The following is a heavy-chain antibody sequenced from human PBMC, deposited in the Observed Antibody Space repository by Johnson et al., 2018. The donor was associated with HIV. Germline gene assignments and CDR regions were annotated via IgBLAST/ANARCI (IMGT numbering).Heavy chain of an antibody. J-gene: IGHJ3*02. CDR1: GFTFSSYG. CDR3: ALDGRRGYSYDWGHDAFDI. D-gene: IGHD5-18*01. CDR2: IRYDGSNK. Sequence: QVQLVESGGGVVQPGGSLRLSCAASGFTFSSYGMHWVRQAPGKGLEWVAFIRYDGSNKYYADSVKGRFTISRDNSKNTLYLQMNSLRAEDTAVYYCALDGRRGYSYDWGHDAFDIWGQGTMVTVSS. V-gene: IGHV3-30*02.